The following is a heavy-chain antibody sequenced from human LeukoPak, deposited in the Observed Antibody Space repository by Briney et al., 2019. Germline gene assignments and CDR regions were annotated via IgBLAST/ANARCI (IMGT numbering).Heavy chain of an antibody. V-gene: IGHV3-23*01. J-gene: IGHJ4*02. CDR1: GFIFSSYA. Sequence: GGSLRLSCAASGFIFSSYAMNWVRQAPGKGLEWVSAINDGGGRTYYADSVKGRFTIPRDNAENSLYLQMNSLRVEDTAFYYCARDLAYSRLDYWGQGMLVTVSS. CDR3: ARDLAYSRLDY. CDR2: INDGGGRT. D-gene: IGHD5-18*01.